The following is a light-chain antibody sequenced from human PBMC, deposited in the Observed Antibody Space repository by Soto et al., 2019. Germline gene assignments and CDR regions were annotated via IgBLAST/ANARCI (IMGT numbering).Light chain of an antibody. V-gene: IGKV1-39*01. CDR3: QQSFVTPRT. J-gene: IGKJ1*01. CDR2: DAT. Sequence: DIQMTQSPSSLSASVGDRVTITCRASQNIKTYLNWYQHKPGRAPKLLIHDATTLQPGVPSGFTGSGSGTDFTLTISSLQPEDFATYYCQQSFVTPRTFGQGTKVDIK. CDR1: QNIKTY.